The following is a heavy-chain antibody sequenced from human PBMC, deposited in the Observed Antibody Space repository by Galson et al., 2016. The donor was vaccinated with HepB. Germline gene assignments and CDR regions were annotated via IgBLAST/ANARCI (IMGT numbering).Heavy chain of an antibody. D-gene: IGHD3-10*01. CDR2: IYSGGST. Sequence: LRLSCAASGFTFSTYSMDWVRQAPGKGLEWVSVIYSGGSTYYADSVKGRFTISRDNAKNSLYLQMNSLRAEDTAVYYCARRRGSGSHDYWGQGTLVTVSS. CDR1: GFTFSTYS. J-gene: IGHJ4*02. V-gene: IGHV3-53*01. CDR3: ARRRGSGSHDY.